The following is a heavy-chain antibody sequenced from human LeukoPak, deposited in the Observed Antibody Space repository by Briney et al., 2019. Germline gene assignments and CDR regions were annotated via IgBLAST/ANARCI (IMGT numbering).Heavy chain of an antibody. CDR3: ARVGCSSTSCYTGYTHEDWFDP. CDR1: GYTFTSYG. Sequence: ASVKVSCKASGYTFTSYGISWVRQAPGQGLEWMGWISAYNGNTNYAQKLQGRVTMTTDTSTSTAYMELRSLRSDDTAVYYCARVGCSSTSCYTGYTHEDWFDPWGQGTLVTVSS. V-gene: IGHV1-18*01. D-gene: IGHD2-2*02. CDR2: ISAYNGNT. J-gene: IGHJ5*02.